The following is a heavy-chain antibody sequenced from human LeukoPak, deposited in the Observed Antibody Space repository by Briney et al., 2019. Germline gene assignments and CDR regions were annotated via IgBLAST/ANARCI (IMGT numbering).Heavy chain of an antibody. J-gene: IGHJ4*02. V-gene: IGHV3-74*01. D-gene: IGHD6-13*01. CDR2: INSDGSTT. CDR3: AKDLLAAAGNGPDY. Sequence: GGSLRLSCAASGFTFSNYWMHWVRQAPGKGLVWVSRINSDGSTTSYVDSVKGRFTISRDNAKNTLYLQMNSLRAEDTAVYYCAKDLLAAAGNGPDYWGQGTLVTVSS. CDR1: GFTFSNYW.